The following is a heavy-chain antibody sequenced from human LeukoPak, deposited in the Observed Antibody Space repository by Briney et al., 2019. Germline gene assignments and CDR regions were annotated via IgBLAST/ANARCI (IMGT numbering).Heavy chain of an antibody. J-gene: IGHJ4*02. D-gene: IGHD6-6*01. CDR1: GYTFTSYG. CDR3: ARDYLRHCSSGY. CDR2: ISAYNGNT. V-gene: IGHV1-18*01. Sequence: ASVKVYCKASGYTFTSYGISWVRQAPGQGLEWMGWISAYNGNTNYAQKLQGRVTMTTDTSTSTAYMELRSLRSDDTAVYYCARDYLRHCSSGYWGQGTLVTVSS.